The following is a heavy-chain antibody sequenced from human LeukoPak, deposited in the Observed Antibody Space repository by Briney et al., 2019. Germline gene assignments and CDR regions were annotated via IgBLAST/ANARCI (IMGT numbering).Heavy chain of an antibody. D-gene: IGHD3-10*01. CDR1: GFTFSSYG. CDR3: AKAGYYGWGNFKYHFDQ. CDR2: IRYDGSNK. J-gene: IGHJ4*02. V-gene: IGHV3-30*02. Sequence: PGGSLRLSCAASGFTFSSYGMHWVRQAPGKGLEWVAFIRYDGSNKYYADSVKGRFTISRDNSKNTLYLQMNSLRAEDTAVYYCAKAGYYGWGNFKYHFDQWGQGTLVTVSS.